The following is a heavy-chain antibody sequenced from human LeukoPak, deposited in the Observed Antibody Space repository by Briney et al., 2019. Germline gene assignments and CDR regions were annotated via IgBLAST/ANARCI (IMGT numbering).Heavy chain of an antibody. J-gene: IGHJ2*01. D-gene: IGHD2-21*02. Sequence: PGGSLRLPCAASGFTFSIFAMTWVRQAPGKGLEWVSHISASGGSTHYADSVKGRFTISRDNSENTLYLQMNTLRVEDTAIYYCTKDGPVVTGVGWYFDLWGRGTLVTVSS. V-gene: IGHV3-23*01. CDR1: GFTFSIFA. CDR3: TKDGPVVTGVGWYFDL. CDR2: ISASGGST.